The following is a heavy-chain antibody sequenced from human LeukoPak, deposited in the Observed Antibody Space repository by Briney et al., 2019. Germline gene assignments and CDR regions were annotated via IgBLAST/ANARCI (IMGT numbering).Heavy chain of an antibody. CDR3: ARGFNWYSSSWYPNWFDP. Sequence: ASVKVSCKASGYTFTSYDINWVRQATGQGLEWMGWMNPKSGDTGYAQKFQGRVTMTRNTSISTAYMELSSLRSEDTAVYYCARGFNWYSSSWYPNWFDPWGQGTLVTVSS. V-gene: IGHV1-8*01. D-gene: IGHD6-13*01. J-gene: IGHJ5*02. CDR1: GYTFTSYD. CDR2: MNPKSGDT.